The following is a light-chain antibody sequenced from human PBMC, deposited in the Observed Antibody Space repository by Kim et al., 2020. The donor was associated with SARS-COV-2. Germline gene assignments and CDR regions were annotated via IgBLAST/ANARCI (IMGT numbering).Light chain of an antibody. V-gene: IGLV4-69*01. Sequence: QPVLTQSPSASASLGASGKLTCTLSSGHSRNAIAWHQQQPERGPRYLMKLNSDGSHTKGDGIPDRFSGSSSGAESYLTISSLQSEDEADYYCQTWDTGIHVFGGGTQVTVL. CDR1: SGHSRNA. J-gene: IGLJ3*02. CDR2: LNSDGSH. CDR3: QTWDTGIHV.